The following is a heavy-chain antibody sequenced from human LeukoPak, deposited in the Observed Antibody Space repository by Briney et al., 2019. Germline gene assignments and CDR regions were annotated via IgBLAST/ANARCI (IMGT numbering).Heavy chain of an antibody. J-gene: IGHJ4*02. Sequence: PGGSLRLSCAASGFTFSSYGMHWVRQAPGKGLEWVAVIWYDGSNKYYADSVKGRFTISRDNSKNTLYLQMNSLRAEDTAVYYCARDLGDDGSGYKDWGQGTLVTVSS. CDR1: GFTFSSYG. CDR3: ARDLGDDGSGYKD. V-gene: IGHV3-33*01. D-gene: IGHD3-22*01. CDR2: IWYDGSNK.